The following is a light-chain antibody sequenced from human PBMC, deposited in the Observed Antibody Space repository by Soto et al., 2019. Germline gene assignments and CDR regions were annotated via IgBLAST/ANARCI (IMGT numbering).Light chain of an antibody. CDR1: QSVGKN. Sequence: EIVMTQSPAALFVSLGERVTLSCRASQSVGKNLAWYQQRPGQGPRLLIFAAADRATDIPVRLSGSGSGTEFTLNISSLQSEDSAIYYCKQYNNWPPWTCGRGTKVEI. V-gene: IGKV3-15*01. J-gene: IGKJ1*01. CDR2: AAA. CDR3: KQYNNWPPWT.